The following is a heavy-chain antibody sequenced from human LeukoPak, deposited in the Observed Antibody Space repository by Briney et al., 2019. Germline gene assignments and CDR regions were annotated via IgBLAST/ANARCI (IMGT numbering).Heavy chain of an antibody. Sequence: GGSLRLSCAASGFTVSSNYMSWVRQAPGKGLEWVSVIYSGSSTYYADSVKGGFTISRDNSKNTLYLQMNSLRAEDTAVYYCEGMVRGVIPFDYWGQGTLVTVSS. D-gene: IGHD3-10*01. J-gene: IGHJ4*02. V-gene: IGHV3-66*01. CDR3: EGMVRGVIPFDY. CDR2: IYSGSST. CDR1: GFTVSSNY.